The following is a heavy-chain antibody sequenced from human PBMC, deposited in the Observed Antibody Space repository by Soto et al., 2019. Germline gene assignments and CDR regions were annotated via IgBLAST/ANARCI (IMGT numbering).Heavy chain of an antibody. J-gene: IGHJ4*02. CDR2: ISGSGGST. CDR1: GFTFSSYA. V-gene: IGHV3-23*01. CDR3: AKESRYGDYEFNYFDY. Sequence: GGFLRLSCAASGFTFSSYAMSWVRQAPGKGLEWVSAISGSGGSTYYADSVKGRFTISRDNSKNTLYLQMNSLRAEDTAVYYCAKESRYGDYEFNYFDYWDQGTLVTVSS. D-gene: IGHD4-17*01.